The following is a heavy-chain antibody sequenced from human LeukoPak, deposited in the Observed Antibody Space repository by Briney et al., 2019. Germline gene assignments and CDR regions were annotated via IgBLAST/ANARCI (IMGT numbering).Heavy chain of an antibody. CDR1: GFTFSNAW. CDR2: IKSKTDGGTT. J-gene: IGHJ4*02. V-gene: IGHV3-15*01. CDR3: TTDLLPIVVVPAATDDFDY. Sequence: GGSLRLSCAASGFTFSNAWMSWVRQAPGKGLEWVGRIKSKTDGGTTDYAAPVKGRFTISRDDSKNTLYLQMNSPKTEDTAVYYCTTDLLPIVVVPAATDDFDYWGQGTLVTVSS. D-gene: IGHD2-2*01.